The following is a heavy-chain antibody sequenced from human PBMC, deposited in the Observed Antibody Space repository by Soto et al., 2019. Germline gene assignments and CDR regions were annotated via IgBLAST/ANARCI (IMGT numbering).Heavy chain of an antibody. Sequence: QVQMQESGPGLVKPSQTLSLTCSVSGASIRSGGFYWSWLRQPPGKGLEWIGHIYYNGNTFVSPSLKGRLTISLDTSKNQFSLDLSSVTAADTAMYYCARIEMASIKWGRGTLVTVAS. V-gene: IGHV4-31*03. CDR2: IYYNGNT. J-gene: IGHJ4*02. CDR1: GASIRSGGFY. D-gene: IGHD5-12*01. CDR3: ARIEMASIK.